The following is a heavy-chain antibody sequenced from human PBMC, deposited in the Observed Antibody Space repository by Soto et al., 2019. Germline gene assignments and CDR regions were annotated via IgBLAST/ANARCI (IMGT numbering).Heavy chain of an antibody. J-gene: IGHJ6*02. CDR2: IIPIFGTA. Sequence: GASVKVSCKASGGTFSSYAISWVRQAPGQGLEWMGGIIPIFGTANYAQKFQGRVTITADKSTSTAYMELSSLRSEDTAVYYCAGLGSTAKRGMDVWGQGTTVTVSS. V-gene: IGHV1-69*06. D-gene: IGHD4-17*01. CDR1: GGTFSSYA. CDR3: AGLGSTAKRGMDV.